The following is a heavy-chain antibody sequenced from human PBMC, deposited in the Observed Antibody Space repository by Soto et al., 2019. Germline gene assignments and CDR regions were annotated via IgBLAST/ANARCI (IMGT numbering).Heavy chain of an antibody. Sequence: ASVKVSCKASGYTFTSSGMSWVRQAPGQGLEWMGWISAHTGSSEYAQRFQGRVTMTTDRSTSTAYMELRSLRSDDTAVYYCARDLAGYYDSRPFDIWGQGTMVTVSS. CDR2: ISAHTGSS. D-gene: IGHD3-22*01. CDR3: ARDLAGYYDSRPFDI. V-gene: IGHV1-18*01. CDR1: GYTFTSSG. J-gene: IGHJ3*02.